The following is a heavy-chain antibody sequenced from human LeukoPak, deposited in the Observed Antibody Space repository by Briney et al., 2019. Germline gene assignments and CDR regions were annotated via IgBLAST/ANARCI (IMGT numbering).Heavy chain of an antibody. CDR3: ARRGYCSSTTCYAGGGFDY. CDR2: IYYSGST. V-gene: IGHV4-39*01. Sequence: PSETLSLTCTVSGGSISSSSYYWGWIRQPPGKGLEWIGSIYYSGSTNYNPSLKSRVTISEDTSKNQFSLNLTSVAAADTAVYYCARRGYCSSTTCYAGGGFDYWGQGTLVTVSS. J-gene: IGHJ4*02. CDR1: GGSISSSSYY. D-gene: IGHD2-2*01.